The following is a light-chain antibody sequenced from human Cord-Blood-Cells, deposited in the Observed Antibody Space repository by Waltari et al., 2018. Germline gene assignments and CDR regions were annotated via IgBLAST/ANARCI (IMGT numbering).Light chain of an antibody. CDR3: QQSYSTPLT. CDR2: AAS. V-gene: IGKV1-39*01. Sequence: DIQMTQSPSSLSASVGARVTTTCRASQSSSSYLNWYQQKPGKAPKLLIYAASSLQSGVPSRFSGSGSGTDFTLTISSLQPEDFATYYCQQSYSTPLTFGGGTKVEIK. CDR1: QSSSSY. J-gene: IGKJ4*02.